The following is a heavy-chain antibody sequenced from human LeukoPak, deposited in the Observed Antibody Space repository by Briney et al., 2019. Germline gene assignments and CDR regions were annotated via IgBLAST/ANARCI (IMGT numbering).Heavy chain of an antibody. CDR3: AKHRLDYDGFHI. CDR2: INITGNT. J-gene: IGHJ3*02. CDR1: GFTLHSCA. Sequence: GGSLRLSCVVSGFTLHSCAMSWVRQAPGKGLEWVTTINITGNTHFADSVRGRFILSRDNSKSALYLQMFSLRAEDTALYYCAKHRLDYDGFHIWGQGTMVTVSS. D-gene: IGHD3/OR15-3a*01. V-gene: IGHV3-23*01.